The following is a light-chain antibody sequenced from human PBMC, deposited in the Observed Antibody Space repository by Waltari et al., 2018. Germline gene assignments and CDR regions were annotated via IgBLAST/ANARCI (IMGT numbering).Light chain of an antibody. CDR1: ENVNNY. J-gene: IGKJ3*01. CDR2: KTS. CDR3: RHKYGTRFT. V-gene: IGKV1-39*01. Sequence: DIQMTQSLSSLSASVGDRVTITCRASENVNNYLNWYQQKQGKAPKLLIYKTSTLRSGVPSRFSSSGSGTDYTFIISSLQSEDVATYYCRHKYGTRFTFGPGTKLDIK.